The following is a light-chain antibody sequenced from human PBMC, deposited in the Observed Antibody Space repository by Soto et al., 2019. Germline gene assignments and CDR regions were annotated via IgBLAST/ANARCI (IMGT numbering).Light chain of an antibody. V-gene: IGLV2-14*03. J-gene: IGLJ1*01. CDR3: SSYTTTATLGV. CDR2: GVT. Sequence: QSVLTQPASVSGSPGQSITISCTGSSSDIGSYDYVSWYQQHPGKAPKLLIYGVTNRPSGVSNRISGSKSGSTASLTISGLQADDEAVYYCSSYTTTATLGVFGTGTKLTVL. CDR1: SSDIGSYDY.